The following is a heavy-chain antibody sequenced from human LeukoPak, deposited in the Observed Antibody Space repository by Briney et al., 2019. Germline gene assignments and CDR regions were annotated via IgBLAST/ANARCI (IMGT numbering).Heavy chain of an antibody. CDR1: GGSFSGYY. V-gene: IGHV4-34*01. D-gene: IGHD4-17*01. Sequence: SETLSLTCAVYGGSFSGYYWSWIRQPPGKGLEWIGEINHSGSTNYNPSLKSRVTISVDTSKNQFSLKLSSVTAADTAVYYCARNRHGDYSYFDYWGQGTLVTVSS. J-gene: IGHJ4*02. CDR3: ARNRHGDYSYFDY. CDR2: INHSGST.